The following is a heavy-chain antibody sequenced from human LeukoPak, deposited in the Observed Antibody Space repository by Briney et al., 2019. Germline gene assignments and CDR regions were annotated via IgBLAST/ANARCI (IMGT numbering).Heavy chain of an antibody. Sequence: GASVKVSCKASGNSISNYAVSWVRQAPGQGFEWMGGIIPIFGTADYAQKFQGRVTNTADQSTSTTYMALSSLKSEDTATYYCTTRACHAGGCSSSFYYYYGLHFWGQGTTVSVSS. V-gene: IGHV1-69*13. CDR3: TTRACHAGGCSSSFYYYYGLHF. CDR1: GNSISNYA. D-gene: IGHD3-16*01. J-gene: IGHJ6*02. CDR2: IIPIFGTA.